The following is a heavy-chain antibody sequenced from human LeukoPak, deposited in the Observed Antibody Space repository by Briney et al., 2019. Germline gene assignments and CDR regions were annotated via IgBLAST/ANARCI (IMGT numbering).Heavy chain of an antibody. Sequence: PSETLSLTCAVYGGSFSGYYWIWIRQPPGKGLEWIGEINHSGSTNYNPSLKSRVTISVDTSKNQFSLKLSSVTAADTAVYYCAREGLWFGELSDWGQGTLVTVSS. CDR3: AREGLWFGELSD. CDR1: GGSFSGYY. J-gene: IGHJ4*02. V-gene: IGHV4-34*01. CDR2: INHSGST. D-gene: IGHD3-10*01.